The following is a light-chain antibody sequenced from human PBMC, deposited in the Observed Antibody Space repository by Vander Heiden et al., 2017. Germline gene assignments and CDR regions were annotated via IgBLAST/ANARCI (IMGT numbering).Light chain of an antibody. CDR2: KAS. V-gene: IGKV1-5*03. Sequence: DIQMTQSPSTLSASVGDSVTITCRASQSINIWLAWHQQKPGKAPKLLIYKASTLASGVPSRFSGSGSGTEFTLTITGLQPDDFATYYCQQEDSYPVTFGQRTRLEMK. J-gene: IGKJ5*01. CDR1: QSINIW. CDR3: QQEDSYPVT.